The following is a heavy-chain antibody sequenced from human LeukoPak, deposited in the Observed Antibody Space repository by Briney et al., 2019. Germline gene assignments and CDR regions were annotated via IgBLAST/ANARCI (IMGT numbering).Heavy chain of an antibody. D-gene: IGHD3-10*01. CDR3: ARSGYPLYDFDY. Sequence: PGGSLRLSCAASGFTSSDYYLIWIGQAPGKGLEWVSYISSSGSTIYYADSVKGRFTISRDNAKNSLYLQMNSLRAEATAVYYCARSGYPLYDFDYWGQGTLVTVSS. CDR2: ISSSGSTI. CDR1: GFTSSDYY. V-gene: IGHV3-11*04. J-gene: IGHJ4*02.